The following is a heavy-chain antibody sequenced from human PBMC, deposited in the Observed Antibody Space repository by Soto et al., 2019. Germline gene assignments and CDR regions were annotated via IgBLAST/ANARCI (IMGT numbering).Heavy chain of an antibody. CDR1: RGTFSSYA. CDR2: IIPIFGTA. D-gene: IGHD2-2*01. V-gene: IGHV1-69*13. Sequence: SVKVSCKASRGTFSSYAISWVRQAPGQGLEWMGGIIPIFGTANYAQKFQGRVTITADESTSTAYMELSSLRSEDTAVYYCARQGVGVVPAAYGGNWFDPWGQGTLVTVSS. CDR3: ARQGVGVVPAAYGGNWFDP. J-gene: IGHJ5*02.